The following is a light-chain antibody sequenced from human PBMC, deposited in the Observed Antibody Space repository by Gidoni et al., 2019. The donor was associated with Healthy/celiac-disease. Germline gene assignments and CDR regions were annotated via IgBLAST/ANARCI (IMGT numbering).Light chain of an antibody. J-gene: IGKJ2*01. CDR2: DAS. Sequence: EIVLTQSPATLSLSPGERATLSCRASQSVSSYLAWYQQKPGQAPRLLIYDASNRATGIPARFSGSGPGTDFTLTISSLEPEDFAVYYCQQRSNWHPTFXQXTKLXIK. V-gene: IGKV3D-11*02. CDR3: QQRSNWHPT. CDR1: QSVSSY.